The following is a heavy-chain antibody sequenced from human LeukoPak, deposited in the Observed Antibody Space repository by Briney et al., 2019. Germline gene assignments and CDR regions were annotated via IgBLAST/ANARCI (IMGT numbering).Heavy chain of an antibody. V-gene: IGHV3-20*04. CDR3: ARDASTTVVTHDAFDI. CDR2: INWNGGST. J-gene: IGHJ3*02. Sequence: GGSRRLSCAASGFTFGNYGMSWVRQAPGKGLEWASGINWNGGSTGYADSVEGRFTISRDNAKNSQYLQMNSLRAEDTAVYYCARDASTTVVTHDAFDIWGQGTMVTVSS. D-gene: IGHD4-23*01. CDR1: GFTFGNYG.